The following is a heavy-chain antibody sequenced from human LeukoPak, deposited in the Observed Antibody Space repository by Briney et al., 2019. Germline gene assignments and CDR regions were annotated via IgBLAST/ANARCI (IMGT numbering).Heavy chain of an antibody. D-gene: IGHD6-13*01. CDR2: IYYSGST. J-gene: IGHJ4*02. V-gene: IGHV4-59*11. CDR1: GGSISSHY. CDR3: ARARGIAAAGTGLDY. Sequence: SETLSLTCTVSGGSISSHYWSWIRQPPGKGLEWIGYIYYSGSTNYNPSLKSRVTISVDTSKNLFSLKLSSVTAADTAVYYCARARGIAAAGTGLDYWGQGTLVTVSS.